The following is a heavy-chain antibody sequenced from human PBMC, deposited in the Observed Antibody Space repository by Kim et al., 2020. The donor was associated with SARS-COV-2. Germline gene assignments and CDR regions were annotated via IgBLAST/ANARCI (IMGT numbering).Heavy chain of an antibody. CDR2: ISSSGSTI. CDR1: GFTFSSYE. Sequence: GGSLRLSCAASGFTFSSYEMNWVRQAPGKGLEWVSYISSSGSTIYYADSVKGRFTISRDNAKNSLYLQMNSLRAEDTAVYYCARYLWDIVVVPAAIGLAMDVWGQGTTVTVSS. V-gene: IGHV3-48*03. J-gene: IGHJ6*02. D-gene: IGHD2-2*01. CDR3: ARYLWDIVVVPAAIGLAMDV.